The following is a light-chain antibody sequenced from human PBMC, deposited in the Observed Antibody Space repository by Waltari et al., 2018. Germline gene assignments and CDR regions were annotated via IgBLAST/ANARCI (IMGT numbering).Light chain of an antibody. Sequence: QSVLTQPPSVSAAPGQKVTISCSGSSSNIWNYYVCWYHQLPGTAPKLLIYDNNKRPSGIPDRFSASKSGTSATLGITGLQIGDEADYYCATWDNSLSEVVFGGGTKLTVL. CDR3: ATWDNSLSEVV. CDR1: SSNIWNYY. CDR2: DNN. J-gene: IGLJ2*01. V-gene: IGLV1-51*01.